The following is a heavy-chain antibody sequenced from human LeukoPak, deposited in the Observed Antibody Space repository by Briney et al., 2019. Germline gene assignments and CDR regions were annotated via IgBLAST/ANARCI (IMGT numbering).Heavy chain of an antibody. CDR1: GFSFSTYS. J-gene: IGHJ4*02. V-gene: IGHV3-21*06. CDR3: ARWYSSGWYSDY. CDR2: VSGTSEYI. D-gene: IGHD6-19*01. Sequence: GGSLRLSCAASGFSFSTYSMIWVRQAPGKGLEWVSSVSGTSEYIYYADSVRGRFTISRDNAKNTVYLQMNSLRAEDTAVYYYARWYSSGWYSDYWGQGTLVTVSS.